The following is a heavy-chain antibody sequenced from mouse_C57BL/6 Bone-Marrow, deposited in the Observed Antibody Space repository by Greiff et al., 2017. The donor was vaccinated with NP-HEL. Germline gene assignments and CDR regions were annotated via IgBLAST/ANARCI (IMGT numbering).Heavy chain of an antibody. J-gene: IGHJ4*01. Sequence: EVKLLESGGGLVKPGGSLKLSCAASGFTFSSYAMSWVRQTPEKRLEWVATISDGGSYTYYPDNVKGRFTISRDNAKNNLYLQMSHLKSEDTAMYYCARGDRLRREDYYAMDYWGQGTSVTVSS. CDR3: ARGDRLRREDYYAMDY. CDR1: GFTFSSYA. V-gene: IGHV5-4*03. D-gene: IGHD2-2*01. CDR2: ISDGGSYT.